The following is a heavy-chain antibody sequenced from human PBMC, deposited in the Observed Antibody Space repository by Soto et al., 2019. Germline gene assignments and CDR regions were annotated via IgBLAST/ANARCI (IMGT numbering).Heavy chain of an antibody. Sequence: EVQLLESGGGLVQPGGSLRLSCAASGFTFSNYAMNWVRQAPGKGLEWVSLIGSSGATTYYTDSVKGRFTISRDKSENTVYLQMNSLSAEDTAVYYCARKIPGSNPFDYWGQGTLVTVSS. V-gene: IGHV3-23*01. CDR2: IGSSGATT. CDR1: GFTFSNYA. D-gene: IGHD7-27*01. J-gene: IGHJ4*02. CDR3: ARKIPGSNPFDY.